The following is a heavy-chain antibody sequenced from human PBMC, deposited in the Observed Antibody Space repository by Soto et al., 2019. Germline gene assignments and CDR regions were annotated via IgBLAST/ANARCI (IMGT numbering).Heavy chain of an antibody. Sequence: PSETLSLTCTVSGGSISSSSYYWSWIRQPPGKGLEWIGYIYYSGSTNYNPSLKSRVTISVDTSKDQFSLKLSSVTAADTAVYYCARDGGPNDYGDYDSGYGMDVWGQGTTVTVSS. J-gene: IGHJ6*02. CDR1: GGSISSSSYY. D-gene: IGHD4-17*01. V-gene: IGHV4-61*01. CDR2: IYYSGST. CDR3: ARDGGPNDYGDYDSGYGMDV.